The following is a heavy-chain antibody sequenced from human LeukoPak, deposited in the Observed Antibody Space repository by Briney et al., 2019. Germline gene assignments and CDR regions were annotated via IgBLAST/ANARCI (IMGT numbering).Heavy chain of an antibody. J-gene: IGHJ4*02. CDR3: AKDPSPFYGSGSYSDY. D-gene: IGHD3-10*01. CDR1: GFTFSSYW. CDR2: INSDGSNT. Sequence: GGSLRLSCAASGFTFSSYWMNWVRQAPGKGLVWVSRINSDGSNTKYADSVKGRFTISRDNSKNTLYLQMNSLRAEDTAVYYCAKDPSPFYGSGSYSDYWGQGTLVTVSS. V-gene: IGHV3-74*01.